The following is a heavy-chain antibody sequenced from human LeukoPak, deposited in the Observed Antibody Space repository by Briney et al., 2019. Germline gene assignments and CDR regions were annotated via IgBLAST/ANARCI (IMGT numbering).Heavy chain of an antibody. J-gene: IGHJ4*02. CDR3: AREWELVFDY. V-gene: IGHV4-4*07. D-gene: IGHD1-26*01. CDR1: GGSISSFY. Sequence: WETLSLTCTVSGGSISSFYWNWIRQPAGKGLEWIGRIYNSGSTNYNPSLKSRLSMSVDTSKNQFSLNLRSVTAADTAIYYCAREWELVFDYWGQGTLVTVSS. CDR2: IYNSGST.